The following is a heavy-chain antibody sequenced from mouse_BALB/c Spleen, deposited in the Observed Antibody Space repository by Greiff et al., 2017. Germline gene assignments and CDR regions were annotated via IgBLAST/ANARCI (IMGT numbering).Heavy chain of an antibody. CDR1: GYTFTSYW. CDR3: ARSTMITYYYAMDY. Sequence: QVQLKQSGAELARPGASVKLSCKASGYTFTSYWMQWVKQRPGQGLEWIGAIYPGDGDTRYTQKFKGKATLTADKSSSTAYMQLSSLASEDSAVYYCARSTMITYYYAMDYWGQGTSVTVAS. J-gene: IGHJ4*01. V-gene: IGHV1-87*01. CDR2: IYPGDGDT. D-gene: IGHD2-4*01.